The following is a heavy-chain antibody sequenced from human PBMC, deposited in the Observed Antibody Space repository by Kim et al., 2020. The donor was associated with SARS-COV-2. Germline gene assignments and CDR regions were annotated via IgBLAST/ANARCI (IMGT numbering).Heavy chain of an antibody. CDR3: ARVSNYHGAFDI. CDR1: GFTFSSYC. D-gene: IGHD3-10*01. V-gene: IGHV3-48*04. CDR2: ISSSSSTI. Sequence: GGSLRLSCVASGFTFSSYCMNWVRQAPGKGLEWVSYISSSSSTIYYADSVKGRFTISRDNAKNSLYLQMNSLRAEDTAVYYCARVSNYHGAFDIWGQGTMVTVSS. J-gene: IGHJ3*02.